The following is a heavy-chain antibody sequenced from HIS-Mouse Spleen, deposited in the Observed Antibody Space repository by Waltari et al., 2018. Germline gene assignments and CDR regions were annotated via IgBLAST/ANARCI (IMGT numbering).Heavy chain of an antibody. V-gene: IGHV1-2*02. CDR1: GYTFTGYS. J-gene: IGHJ5*02. CDR3: ARGSGRWELLLPNWFDP. Sequence: QVQLVQSGAEGKKPGASVKVSCTASGYTFTGYSMHCGRQAPGQGLEWMGWINPNSGGTNYAQKFQGRVTMTRDTSISTAYMELSRLRSDDTAVYYCARGSGRWELLLPNWFDPWGQGTLVTVSS. D-gene: IGHD1-26*01. CDR2: INPNSGGT.